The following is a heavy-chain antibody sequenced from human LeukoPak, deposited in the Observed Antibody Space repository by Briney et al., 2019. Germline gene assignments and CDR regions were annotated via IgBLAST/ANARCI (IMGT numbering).Heavy chain of an antibody. Sequence: PSETLSLTCTVSGGPISSYYWSWIRQPPGKGLEWIGYIYYSGSTNYNPSLKSRVTISVDTSKNQFSLKLSSVTAADTAVYYCASMDSSGWPFDYWGQGTLVTVSS. CDR2: IYYSGST. CDR1: GGPISSYY. V-gene: IGHV4-59*01. J-gene: IGHJ4*02. CDR3: ASMDSSGWPFDY. D-gene: IGHD6-19*01.